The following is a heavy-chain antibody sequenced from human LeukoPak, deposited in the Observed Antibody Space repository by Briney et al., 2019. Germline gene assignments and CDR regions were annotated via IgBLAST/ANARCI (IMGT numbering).Heavy chain of an antibody. CDR3: ARHSGYHSTMYLDY. CDR1: GGTFNGYA. CDR2: ITAIFRTT. V-gene: IGHV1-69*13. J-gene: IGHJ4*02. D-gene: IGHD3-22*01. Sequence: SVKVSCKTSGGTFNGYAISWVRQAPGQGLEWMGGITAIFRTTNYAQKFQGRVTITADESMSTVYMELSSLRSEDTAVYYCARHSGYHSTMYLDYWGQGTLVTVSS.